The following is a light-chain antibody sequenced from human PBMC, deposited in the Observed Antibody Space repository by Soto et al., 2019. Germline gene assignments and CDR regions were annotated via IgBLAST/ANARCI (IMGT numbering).Light chain of an antibody. CDR1: QGISGY. J-gene: IGKJ4*01. CDR2: GAS. Sequence: DIQLTQSPSFLSASVGDRDTITCRASQGISGYLAWYQQKPGKAPKLLIYGASTLQSGVPSRFSGSESGTEFTLTISSLQPEDFVTYYCQQLYSYPRTFGGGTKWRSN. CDR3: QQLYSYPRT. V-gene: IGKV1-9*01.